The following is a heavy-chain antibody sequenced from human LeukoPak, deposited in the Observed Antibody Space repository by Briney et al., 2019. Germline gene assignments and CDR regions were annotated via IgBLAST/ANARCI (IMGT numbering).Heavy chain of an antibody. CDR1: GFTFSNYC. CDR3: VRDFRSADY. V-gene: IGHV3-74*01. CDR2: ICPDGTVT. J-gene: IGHJ4*02. Sequence: GGSLRLSCAASGFTFSNYCMHWVRQIPGKGLVWVSRICPDGTVTNYADPVKGRFTISRDNAKNMVFLQMNSLRADDTAVYYCVRDFRSADYWGQGILVTVSS.